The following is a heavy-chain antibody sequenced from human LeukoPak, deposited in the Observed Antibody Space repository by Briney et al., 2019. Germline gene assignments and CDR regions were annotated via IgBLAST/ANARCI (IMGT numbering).Heavy chain of an antibody. V-gene: IGHV1-18*01. Sequence: RASVTVSCKAFGYSFSTFGITWVRQAPGQGLEWVGWINPANDNTNFAQKFDDRVTMTTDKATSTAYMELRSLRSDDTAVYFCARYLDYYDSRYSTKTFDSWGQGTQVTVSS. CDR1: GYSFSTFG. J-gene: IGHJ4*02. CDR3: ARYLDYYDSRYSTKTFDS. D-gene: IGHD3-22*01. CDR2: INPANDNT.